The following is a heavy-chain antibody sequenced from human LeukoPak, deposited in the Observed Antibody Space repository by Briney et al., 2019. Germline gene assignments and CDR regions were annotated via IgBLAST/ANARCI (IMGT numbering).Heavy chain of an antibody. J-gene: IGHJ4*02. D-gene: IGHD6-19*01. Sequence: PGGSLRLSCAASRFTLSNYWMSWVRQAPGKGLEWVGRIKSKTDGGTTDYAAPVKGRFTISRDDSKNTLYLQMNSLKTEDTAVYYCTTPGGEQWLVRKYFDYWGQGTLVTVSS. CDR2: IKSKTDGGTT. V-gene: IGHV3-15*01. CDR3: TTPGGEQWLVRKYFDY. CDR1: RFTLSNYW.